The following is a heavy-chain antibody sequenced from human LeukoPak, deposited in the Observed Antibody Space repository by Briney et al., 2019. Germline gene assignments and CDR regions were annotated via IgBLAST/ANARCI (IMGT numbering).Heavy chain of an antibody. Sequence: SETLSLTCAVYGGSFSGYYWSWIRQPPGKGLEWIGEINHSGSTNYNPSLKSRVTISVDKSKNQFSLKLSSVTAADTAVYYCARGTASYFDYWGQGTLVTVSS. J-gene: IGHJ4*02. CDR1: GGSFSGYY. V-gene: IGHV4-34*01. CDR2: INHSGST. CDR3: ARGTASYFDY.